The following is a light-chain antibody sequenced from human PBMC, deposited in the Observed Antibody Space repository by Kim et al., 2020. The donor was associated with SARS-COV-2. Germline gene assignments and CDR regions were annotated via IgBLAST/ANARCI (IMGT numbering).Light chain of an antibody. CDR2: DAS. CDR3: QQYDTSRT. Sequence: LSPGERATLYCRASQSVSSTYLAWYQQKPGQAPRLLMSDASTRATGIPDRFSGSGSETDFTLTISRLEPEDFAVYYCQQYDTSRTFGQGTKVDIK. J-gene: IGKJ1*01. CDR1: QSVSSTY. V-gene: IGKV3-20*01.